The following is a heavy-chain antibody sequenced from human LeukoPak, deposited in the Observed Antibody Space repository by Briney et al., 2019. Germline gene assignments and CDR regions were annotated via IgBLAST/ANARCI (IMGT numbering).Heavy chain of an antibody. V-gene: IGHV1-18*01. CDR3: ARDHLASLYSSTLSLDL. J-gene: IGHJ2*01. CDR2: ISAYNGNT. D-gene: IGHD6-13*01. Sequence: ASVKVSCKASGYTFTSYGISWVRQAPGQGLEWMGWISAYNGNTNYAQKLQGRVTMTTDTSTSTAYMELRSLRSDDTAVYYCARDHLASLYSSTLSLDLWGRGTLVTVSS. CDR1: GYTFTSYG.